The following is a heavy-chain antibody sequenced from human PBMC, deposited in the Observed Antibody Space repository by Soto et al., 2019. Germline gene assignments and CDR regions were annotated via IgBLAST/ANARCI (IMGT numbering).Heavy chain of an antibody. CDR3: ARDGGHSGYYLMDY. J-gene: IGHJ4*02. CDR2: IKQDGSEK. V-gene: IGHV3-7*05. CDR1: GFTFSRDW. D-gene: IGHD3-22*01. Sequence: EVQLVESGGGLVQPGGSLRLSCAASGFTFSRDWMRWVRQAPGKGLEWVANIKQDGSEKYYVDSVKGRFTISRDNAKNAVYLQMNSLRAEDTAVYYCARDGGHSGYYLMDYWGQGTLVFVSS.